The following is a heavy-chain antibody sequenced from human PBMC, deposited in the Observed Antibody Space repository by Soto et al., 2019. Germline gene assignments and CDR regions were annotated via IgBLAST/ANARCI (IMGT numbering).Heavy chain of an antibody. D-gene: IGHD3-9*01. V-gene: IGHV5-51*01. CDR2: IHPGESDT. J-gene: IGHJ5*02. Sequence: PGESLKITCKSYGYSFTTYWIVWVRQMPWKGLEWMGSIHPGESDTNYSPSFQGHVTISADKSISTAYLQWSSLKASDTAMYYCARHDDILTGYPRDWFDPWGQGTLVTVSS. CDR1: GYSFTTYW. CDR3: ARHDDILTGYPRDWFDP.